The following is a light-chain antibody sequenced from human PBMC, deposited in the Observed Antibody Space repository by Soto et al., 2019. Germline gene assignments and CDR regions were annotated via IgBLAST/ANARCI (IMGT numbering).Light chain of an antibody. Sequence: EIVLTQSPGTLSLSPGERATLSCRASQSVSSSYLAWYQQKPGQDPRLLIYGASSRATGIPDRFSGSGSGTDFTLTISRLEPEDFAVYYCHQYDSSPLTFGGGTKVEIK. CDR2: GAS. CDR3: HQYDSSPLT. V-gene: IGKV3-20*01. CDR1: QSVSSSY. J-gene: IGKJ4*01.